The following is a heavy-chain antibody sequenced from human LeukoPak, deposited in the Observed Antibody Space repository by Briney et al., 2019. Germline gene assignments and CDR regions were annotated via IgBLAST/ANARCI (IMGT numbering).Heavy chain of an antibody. CDR2: IRSGGINK. J-gene: IGHJ4*02. CDR1: GFTFSNYG. CDR3: AKDLRSEGTYYDY. Sequence: GGSLSHSCEASGFTFSNYGMHWVRQAPGKGLEWVAFIRSGGINKYHADSVKGRFTISRDNSQNTLFLQMNSLRAEDTALYYCAKDLRSEGTYYDYWGQGTVHTVSP. V-gene: IGHV3-30*02. D-gene: IGHD2-15*01.